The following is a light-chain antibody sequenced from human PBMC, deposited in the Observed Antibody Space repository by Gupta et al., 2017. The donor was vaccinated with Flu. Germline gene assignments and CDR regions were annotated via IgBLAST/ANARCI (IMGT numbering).Light chain of an antibody. J-gene: IGLJ3*02. CDR1: SSNIGARYD. CDR2: RSS. V-gene: IGLV1-40*01. Sequence: QSVLTPPPSVSGAPGQRVTISCPGSSSNIGARYDVHWYQQLPGTAPKLLIYRSSNRPSGVPDRFSGSKSGTSASLAITGLQAEDEADYYCQSYDSSLSAWVFGGGTKLTVL. CDR3: QSYDSSLSAWV.